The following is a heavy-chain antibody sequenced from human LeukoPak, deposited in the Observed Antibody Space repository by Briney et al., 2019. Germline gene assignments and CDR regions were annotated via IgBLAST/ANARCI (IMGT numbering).Heavy chain of an antibody. J-gene: IGHJ5*02. CDR2: INHSGST. D-gene: IGHD1-26*01. CDR3: ARGWISGSYSPWFDP. V-gene: IGHV4-34*01. CDR1: GGSFSGYY. Sequence: SETLSLTCAVYGGSFSGYYWSWIRQPPGKGLEWIGEINHSGSTNYNPSLKSRVTISVDTSKNQFSLNLSSVTAADTAVYYCARGWISGSYSPWFDPWGQGTLVTVSS.